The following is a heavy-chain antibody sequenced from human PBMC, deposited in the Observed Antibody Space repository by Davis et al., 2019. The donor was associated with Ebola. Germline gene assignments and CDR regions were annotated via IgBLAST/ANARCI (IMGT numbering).Heavy chain of an antibody. CDR1: GGTFSSYA. CDR3: ARATIFGVVNFDY. V-gene: IGHV1-69*04. Sequence: SCKASGGTFSSYAISWVRQAPGQGLEWMGRIIPILGIANYAQKFQGRVTITADKSTSTAYMELSSLRSEDTAVYYCARATIFGVVNFDYWGQGTLVTVSS. CDR2: IIPILGIA. J-gene: IGHJ4*02. D-gene: IGHD3-3*01.